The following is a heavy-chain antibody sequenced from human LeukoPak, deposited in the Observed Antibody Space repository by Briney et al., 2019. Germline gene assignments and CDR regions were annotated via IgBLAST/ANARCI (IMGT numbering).Heavy chain of an antibody. Sequence: SVKVSCKASGYTFTGYYMHWVRHAPGQGLEWMGWINPNSGGTNYAHKFQGRVTMTRDTSISTDYLELTRLRPDDTAVHSYATSWPNVGVVISTKGMDVWGQGTTVSVS. V-gene: IGHV1-2*07. CDR2: INPNSGGT. D-gene: IGHD3-3*01. CDR3: ATSWPNVGVVISTKGMDV. J-gene: IGHJ6*02. CDR1: GYTFTGYY.